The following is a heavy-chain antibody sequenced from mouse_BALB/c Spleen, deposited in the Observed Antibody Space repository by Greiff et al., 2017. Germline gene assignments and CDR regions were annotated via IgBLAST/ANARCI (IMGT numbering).Heavy chain of an antibody. Sequence: EVQLVESGGGLVQPGGSMKLSCVASGFTFSNYWMNWVRQSPEKGLEWVAEIRLKSNNYATHYAESVKGRFTISRDDSKSSVYLQMNNLRAEDTGIYYCTSLLWVDYYAMDYWGQGTSVTVSS. J-gene: IGHJ4*01. CDR3: TSLLWVDYYAMDY. V-gene: IGHV6-6*02. D-gene: IGHD2-1*01. CDR2: IRLKSNNYAT. CDR1: GFTFSNYW.